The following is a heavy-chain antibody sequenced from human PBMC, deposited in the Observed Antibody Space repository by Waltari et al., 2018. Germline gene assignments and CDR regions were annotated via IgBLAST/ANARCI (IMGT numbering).Heavy chain of an antibody. V-gene: IGHV3-74*01. CDR2: INGDGSST. J-gene: IGHJ4*02. CDR1: GFTFSSYW. CDR3: ARRGVPAASVYYFDY. D-gene: IGHD2-2*01. Sequence: EVQLVESGGGLVQPGGSLRLSCGASGFTFSSYWVHWVRQGPGKGLVWVAGINGDGSSTNDADCVKGRLTISRDNAKNTLYLQMNSLRAEDTAVYYCARRGVPAASVYYFDYWGQGTQVTVSS.